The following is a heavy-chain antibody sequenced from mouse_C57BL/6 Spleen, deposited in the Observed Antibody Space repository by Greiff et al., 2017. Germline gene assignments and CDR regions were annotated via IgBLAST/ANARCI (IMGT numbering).Heavy chain of an antibody. CDR2: IYPGDGDT. CDR1: GYAFSSYW. D-gene: IGHD1-1*01. J-gene: IGHJ3*01. CDR3: ARPMATGVPFAY. Sequence: QVQLQQSGAELVKPGASVKISCKASGYAFSSYWMNWVKQRPGKGLEWIGQIYPGDGDTNYNGRFKGKATLTADKSSSTAYMQLSSLTSEDSAVYFCARPMATGVPFAYWGQGTLVTVSA. V-gene: IGHV1-80*01.